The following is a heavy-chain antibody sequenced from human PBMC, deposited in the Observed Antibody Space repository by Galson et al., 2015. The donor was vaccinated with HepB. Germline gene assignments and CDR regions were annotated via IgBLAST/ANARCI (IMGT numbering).Heavy chain of an antibody. D-gene: IGHD6-13*01. CDR3: ARDAKRSLGSSWLNIFYLDY. J-gene: IGHJ4*02. CDR1: GFSFSDYN. Sequence: SLRLSCAASGFSFSDYNMNWVRQAPGKGLEWVASISGSGAYIYYADSVKRRFFTSKDSAKKSLSLRLSNLKVDDTAVYFCARDAKRSLGSSWLNIFYLDYWGQGALVSVSS. CDR2: ISGSGAYI. V-gene: IGHV3-21*01.